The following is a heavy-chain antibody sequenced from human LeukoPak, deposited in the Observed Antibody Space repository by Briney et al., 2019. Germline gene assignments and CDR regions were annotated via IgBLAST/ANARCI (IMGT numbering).Heavy chain of an antibody. D-gene: IGHD4-17*01. CDR3: ARAVGYGDYFFSVGYNWFDP. V-gene: IGHV4-39*07. J-gene: IGHJ5*02. CDR1: GGSISSSSYY. CDR2: IYYSGIT. Sequence: PSETLSLTCTVSGGSISSSSYYWGWIRQPPGKGLEWIGSIYYSGITYYNPSLKSRVTISVDTSKNQFSLKLSSVTAADTAVYYCARAVGYGDYFFSVGYNWFDPWGQGTLVTVSS.